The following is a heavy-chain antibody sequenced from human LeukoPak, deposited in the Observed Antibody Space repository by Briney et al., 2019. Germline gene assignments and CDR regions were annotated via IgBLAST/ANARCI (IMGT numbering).Heavy chain of an antibody. J-gene: IGHJ4*02. CDR2: ISYDGSNK. Sequence: GGSLRLSCPAAGFTFSSYAMHWVRQAPGKGLEWVAVISYDGSNKYYADSVKGRFTISRDNSKNTLYLQMNSLRAEDTAVYYCARVGSDTAMGPFDYWGQGTLVTVSS. D-gene: IGHD5-18*01. V-gene: IGHV3-30*04. CDR3: ARVGSDTAMGPFDY. CDR1: GFTFSSYA.